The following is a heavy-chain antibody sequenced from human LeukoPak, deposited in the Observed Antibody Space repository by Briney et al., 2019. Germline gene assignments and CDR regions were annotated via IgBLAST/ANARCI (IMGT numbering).Heavy chain of an antibody. CDR3: AKDSRAVARLNYFDY. J-gene: IGHJ4*02. D-gene: IGHD6-19*01. CDR1: GFTFSSYG. CDR2: ISGSTNST. Sequence: PGGSLRLSCAASGFTFSSYGMSWVRQAPGKGLGWVSGISGSTNSTYYADSVKGRFTISRDNSKKTLYLKMNSLRAEDTAIYYCAKDSRAVARLNYFDYWGQGILVTVSS. V-gene: IGHV3-23*01.